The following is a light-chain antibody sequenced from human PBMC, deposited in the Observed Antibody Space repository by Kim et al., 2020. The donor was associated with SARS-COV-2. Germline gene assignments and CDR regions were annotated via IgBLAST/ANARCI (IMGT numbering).Light chain of an antibody. Sequence: YASVGDKVTITCRASQSISHFLNWYQKKPGKAPMLLIYAASNLQSGVPSRFSGSGAGTDFTLTISSLQPEDFATYYCQQSYNTPITFGGGTKLEI. CDR3: QQSYNTPIT. CDR1: QSISHF. CDR2: AAS. V-gene: IGKV1-39*01. J-gene: IGKJ4*01.